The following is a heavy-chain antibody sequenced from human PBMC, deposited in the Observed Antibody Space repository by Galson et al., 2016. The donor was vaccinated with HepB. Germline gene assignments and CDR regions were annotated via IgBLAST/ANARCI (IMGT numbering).Heavy chain of an antibody. J-gene: IGHJ6*02. CDR3: ARAWGNYGMDV. D-gene: IGHD7-27*01. V-gene: IGHV3-23*01. CDR1: GFTFSSYA. Sequence: SLRLSCAASGFTFSSYAMTWVRQAPGKGLDWVSTISGSGGETHYADSVKGRFTFSRDNSKNTMYVRMTSLRAEDTAVYYCARAWGNYGMDVWGQGTTVTVSS. CDR2: ISGSGGET.